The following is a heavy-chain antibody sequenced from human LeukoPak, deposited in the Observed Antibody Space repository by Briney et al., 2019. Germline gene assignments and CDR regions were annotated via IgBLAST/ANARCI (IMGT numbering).Heavy chain of an antibody. Sequence: GGSLRLSCVGFGFTFSNYNLNWVRQAPGKGLEWVSSISRSGGSTYYAESVRGRLTISRDNAESSVYLQMNSLRAEDTAVYYCARKGRTGIAVAGLWFLDWFDPWGQGTLVTVSS. CDR1: GFTFSNYN. V-gene: IGHV3-21*01. J-gene: IGHJ5*02. D-gene: IGHD6-19*01. CDR3: ARKGRTGIAVAGLWFLDWFDP. CDR2: ISRSGGST.